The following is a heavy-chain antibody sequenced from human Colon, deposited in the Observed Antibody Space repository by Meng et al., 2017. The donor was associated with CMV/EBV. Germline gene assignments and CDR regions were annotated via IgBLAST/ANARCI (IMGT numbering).Heavy chain of an antibody. D-gene: IGHD2-15*01. CDR2: INQDGTTT. V-gene: IGHV3-7*01. Sequence: GGSLRLSCAASGFTFSSYWMTWVRQAPGKGLEWVANINQDGTTTHYVDSVEGRFTISRDNAKNSLYLQMNSLRAEDMALYYCARDLDFVVGSTVTYDALDIWGQGTMVTVSS. CDR3: ARDLDFVVGSTVTYDALDI. J-gene: IGHJ3*02. CDR1: GFTFSSYW.